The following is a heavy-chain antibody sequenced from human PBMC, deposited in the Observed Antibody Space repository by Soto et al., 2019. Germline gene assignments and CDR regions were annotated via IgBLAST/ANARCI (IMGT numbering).Heavy chain of an antibody. CDR2: ISYDGSNK. V-gene: IGHV3-30*03. D-gene: IGHD3-9*01. J-gene: IGHJ4*02. Sequence: PGGSMRLSCAAAGFTCSSYGMHWVRQTPGKGLEWVAVISYDGSNKYYADSVKGRFTISRDNSKNTLYLQMNSLRAEDTAVYYCGLGVDILTPIDYWGQGTLVTVSS. CDR3: GLGVDILTPIDY. CDR1: GFTCSSYG.